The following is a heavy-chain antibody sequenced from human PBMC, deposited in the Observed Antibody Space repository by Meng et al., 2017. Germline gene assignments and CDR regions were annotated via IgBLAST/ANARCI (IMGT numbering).Heavy chain of an antibody. Sequence: GGSLRLSCAASGFTFSNAWMSWVRQAPGKGLEWVSGINWNGGSTGYADSVKGRFTISRDNAKNSLYLQMNSLRAEDTALYYCAREKGATRAFDIWGQGTMVTVSS. CDR3: AREKGATRAFDI. J-gene: IGHJ3*02. CDR1: GFTFSNAW. CDR2: INWNGGST. D-gene: IGHD1-26*01. V-gene: IGHV3-20*04.